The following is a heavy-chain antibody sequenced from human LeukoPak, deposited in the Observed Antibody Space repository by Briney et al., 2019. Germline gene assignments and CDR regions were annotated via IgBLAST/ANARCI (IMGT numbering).Heavy chain of an antibody. Sequence: GGXXRLSCAASGFTFSRYDMNWVRQAPGKGLEWIAHISRSGAIYYTDPVKGGWAISRDNAQKTLFLQMNSLRAEDTAVYHCVRGEYYDNCWGSPPWGQGTLVIVSS. D-gene: IGHD3-16*01. CDR2: ISRSGAI. V-gene: IGHV3-48*03. CDR3: VRGEYYDNCWGSPP. J-gene: IGHJ5*02. CDR1: GFTFSRYD.